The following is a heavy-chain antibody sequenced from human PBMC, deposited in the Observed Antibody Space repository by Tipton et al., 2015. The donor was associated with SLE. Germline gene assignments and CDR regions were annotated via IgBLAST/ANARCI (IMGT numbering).Heavy chain of an antibody. J-gene: IGHJ4*02. CDR3: ARHVSPSGLLTYFDH. CDR2: MYLSGST. V-gene: IGHV4-4*07. D-gene: IGHD2/OR15-2a*01. CDR1: GVSISTYY. Sequence: TLSLTCTVSGVSISTYYWAWIRQPAGKGLEWVGRMYLSGSTNYNPSLKSRVTMSVDTSRNQFSLNLGSVTAADTAVYYCARHVSPSGLLTYFDHWGQGSLVTVSS.